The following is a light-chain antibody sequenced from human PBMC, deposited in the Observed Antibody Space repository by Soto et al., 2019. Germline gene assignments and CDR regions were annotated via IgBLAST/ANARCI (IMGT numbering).Light chain of an antibody. CDR1: QGISSY. CDR2: AAS. Sequence: DIQLTQSPSFLSASAGDRVTITCRASQGISSYLAWYQQKPGQAPKLLIYAASTLQSGVPSRFSGSGSGTEFTLTISGLQPEDCATYYCQQLNSYPLPFGGGTKVEIK. J-gene: IGKJ4*01. CDR3: QQLNSYPLP. V-gene: IGKV1-9*01.